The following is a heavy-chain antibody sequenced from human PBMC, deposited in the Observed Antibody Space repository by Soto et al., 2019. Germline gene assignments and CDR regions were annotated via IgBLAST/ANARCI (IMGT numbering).Heavy chain of an antibody. Sequence: QVQLVQSGAEVKKPGSSVKVSCKASGGTFSSYTISWVRQAPGQGLEWMGRIIPILGIANYAHKFQGRVTITAEKSTSTAYMELSSLRSEDTAVYYGAGYSGSYGGGAFDYWGQGTLVTVSS. J-gene: IGHJ4*02. CDR3: AGYSGSYGGGAFDY. V-gene: IGHV1-69*02. CDR2: IIPILGIA. D-gene: IGHD1-26*01. CDR1: GGTFSSYT.